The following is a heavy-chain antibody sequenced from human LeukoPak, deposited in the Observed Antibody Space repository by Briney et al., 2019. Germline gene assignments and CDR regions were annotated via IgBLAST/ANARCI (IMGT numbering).Heavy chain of an antibody. CDR2: INPKSGGT. J-gene: IGHJ3*01. Sequence: ASVKVSCKASGYSFTGYYIHWVRRAPGQGLEWMGWINPKSGGTDSAEKLEGRVTITRETSTRTSFLELRSLKSDDTAVYYCTREPGANYDSGVFDVWGQGTMVTVSS. D-gene: IGHD3-3*01. CDR1: GYSFTGYY. CDR3: TREPGANYDSGVFDV. V-gene: IGHV1-2*02.